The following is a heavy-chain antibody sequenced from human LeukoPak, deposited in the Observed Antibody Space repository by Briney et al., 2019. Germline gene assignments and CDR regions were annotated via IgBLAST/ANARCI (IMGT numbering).Heavy chain of an antibody. D-gene: IGHD3-22*01. Sequence: KTSETLSLTCTVSGGSISTYYWSWIRQPPGKGLEWIGYIYSSGSTNYNPSLKSRVTISVDTSKNQFSLKLSSVTAADTAVYYCARQREYYESSGYYSFDYWGQGTLVTVSS. CDR3: ARQREYYESSGYYSFDY. V-gene: IGHV4-59*08. J-gene: IGHJ4*02. CDR2: IYSSGST. CDR1: GGSISTYY.